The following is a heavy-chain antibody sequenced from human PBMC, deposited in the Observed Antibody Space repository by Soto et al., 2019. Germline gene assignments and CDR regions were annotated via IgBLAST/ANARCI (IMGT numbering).Heavy chain of an antibody. D-gene: IGHD2-15*01. CDR3: ARSAIPSGGWFRP. CDR1: GDSFSTSY. Sequence: QVHLQESGPRLLKTSESLSLTCIVSGDSFSTSYWSWIRQPAGKGLECIGLIYASGSTNYNPSLQSRVTMSVDTSKNQFSLKMISVTAADTAMYYCARSAIPSGGWFRPWGQGILVTVSS. V-gene: IGHV4-4*07. CDR2: IYASGST. J-gene: IGHJ5*02.